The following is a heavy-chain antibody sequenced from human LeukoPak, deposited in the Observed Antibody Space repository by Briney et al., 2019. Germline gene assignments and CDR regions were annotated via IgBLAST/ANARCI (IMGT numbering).Heavy chain of an antibody. V-gene: IGHV1-2*02. Sequence: ASVKVSCKASGFTFTGYYMHWVRQAPGQGLEWMGWINPNSGGTNYAQKFQGRVTMTRDTSISTAYMELSRLRSDDTAVYYCARARGGYNSRWFDPWGQGTLVTVSS. CDR3: ARARGGYNSRWFDP. CDR2: INPNSGGT. J-gene: IGHJ5*02. CDR1: GFTFTGYY. D-gene: IGHD5-24*01.